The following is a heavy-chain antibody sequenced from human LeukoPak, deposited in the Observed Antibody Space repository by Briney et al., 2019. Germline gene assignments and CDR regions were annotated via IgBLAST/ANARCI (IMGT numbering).Heavy chain of an antibody. V-gene: IGHV1-2*04. CDR2: INPNSGGT. Sequence: ASVKVSCKASGYTFTGYYMHWVRQAPGQGLEWMGWINPNSGGTNYAQKFQGWVTMTRDTSISTAYMELSRLRAEDTAVYYCARGQYCSSTSCFPDYWGQGTLVTVSS. CDR3: ARGQYCSSTSCFPDY. CDR1: GYTFTGYY. J-gene: IGHJ4*02. D-gene: IGHD2-2*01.